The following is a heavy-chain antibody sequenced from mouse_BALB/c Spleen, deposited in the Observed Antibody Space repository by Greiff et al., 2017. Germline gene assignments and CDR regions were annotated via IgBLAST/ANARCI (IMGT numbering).Heavy chain of an antibody. CDR3: ARTGRGDLYAMDY. Sequence: QVQLQQPGAELVKPGASVKLSCKASGYTFTSYWMHWVKQRPGQGLEWIGEINPSNGRTNYNEKFKSKATLTVDKSSSTAYMQLSSLTSEDSAVYYCARTGRGDLYAMDYWGQGTSVTVSS. D-gene: IGHD4-1*01. V-gene: IGHV1S81*02. J-gene: IGHJ4*01. CDR2: INPSNGRT. CDR1: GYTFTSYW.